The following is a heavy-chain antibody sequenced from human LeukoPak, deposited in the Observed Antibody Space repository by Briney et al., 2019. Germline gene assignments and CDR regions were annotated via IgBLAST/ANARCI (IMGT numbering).Heavy chain of an antibody. CDR1: GGTFSSYA. CDR2: IIPILGIA. D-gene: IGHD6-13*01. Sequence: SVKVSCKASGGTFSSYAISWVRQAPGQGLEWMGRIIPILGIANYAQKFQGRVTITADKSTSTAYMELSSLRSEDTAVYYCARELTAAGTGGYYWGQGTLVTVSS. V-gene: IGHV1-69*04. CDR3: ARELTAAGTGGYY. J-gene: IGHJ4*02.